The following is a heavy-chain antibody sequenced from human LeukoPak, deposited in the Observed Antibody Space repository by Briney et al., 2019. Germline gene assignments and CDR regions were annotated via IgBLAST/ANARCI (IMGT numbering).Heavy chain of an antibody. CDR2: INAGNGNT. CDR1: GYTFTSYA. J-gene: IGHJ4*02. Sequence: ASVKVPCKASGYTFTSYAMHWVRQAPGQRLEWMGWINAGNGNTKYSQKFQGRVTITRDTSASTAYMELSSLRSEDTAVYYCARERWDGYCSGGSCLQDYWGQGTLVTVSS. D-gene: IGHD2-15*01. CDR3: ARERWDGYCSGGSCLQDY. V-gene: IGHV1-3*01.